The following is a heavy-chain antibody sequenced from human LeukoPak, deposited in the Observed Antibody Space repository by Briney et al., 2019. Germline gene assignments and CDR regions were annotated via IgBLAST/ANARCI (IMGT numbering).Heavy chain of an antibody. D-gene: IGHD5-18*01. V-gene: IGHV3-23*01. CDR1: GFTFSDYA. J-gene: IGHJ6*02. CDR3: AREETAGYGMDV. CDR2: ISYSGGNT. Sequence: GGSLRLSCAASGFTFSDYAMNWVRQALGRGLEWVSTISYSGGNTYYADPVKGRFTISRDNSKNTLYLQMNSLRAEDTAVYYCAREETAGYGMDVWGQGTTVTVSS.